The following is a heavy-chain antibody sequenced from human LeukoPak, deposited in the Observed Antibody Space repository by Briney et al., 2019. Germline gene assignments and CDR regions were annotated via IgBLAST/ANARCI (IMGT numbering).Heavy chain of an antibody. J-gene: IGHJ6*03. CDR3: ARVPWGYSSSWYSDYYYYYMDV. V-gene: IGHV3-21*01. CDR2: ISSSSSYI. Sequence: GGSLRLSCAASGFTFSSYSMNWVRQAPGKGLEWVSSISSSSSYIYYADSVKGRFTISRDNAKNSLYLQMNSLRAEDTAVYYCARVPWGYSSSWYSDYYYYYMDVWGKGTTVTVSS. D-gene: IGHD6-13*01. CDR1: GFTFSSYS.